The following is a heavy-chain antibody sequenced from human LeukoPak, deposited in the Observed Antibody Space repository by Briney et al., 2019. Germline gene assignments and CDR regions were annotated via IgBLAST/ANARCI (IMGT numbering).Heavy chain of an antibody. J-gene: IGHJ4*02. CDR2: IWYDGSNK. V-gene: IGHV3-33*01. D-gene: IGHD3-10*01. CDR1: GFIFSTYG. CDR3: ARDLTATGKIDY. Sequence: GGSLRLSCAASGFIFSTYGMYWVRQAPGKGLEWVAVIWYDGSNKYYADSVKGRFTISRDNSKNTLYLQMNSLRAEDTAVYYCARDLTATGKIDYWGQGTLVTVSS.